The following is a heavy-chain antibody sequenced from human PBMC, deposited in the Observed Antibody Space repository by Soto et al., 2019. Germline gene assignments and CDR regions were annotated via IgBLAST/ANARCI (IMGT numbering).Heavy chain of an antibody. Sequence: EVQLVESGGGLVQPGGSLRLSCAASGFTFSSYWMHWVRQAPGKGLVWVSRINSDGSSTSYADSVKGRFTISRDNAKNTLYLQMNSLRAEDTAVYYCARDPPGRYYYDSSGYADYWGQGTLVTVSS. J-gene: IGHJ4*02. D-gene: IGHD3-22*01. CDR3: ARDPPGRYYYDSSGYADY. CDR2: INSDGSST. V-gene: IGHV3-74*01. CDR1: GFTFSSYW.